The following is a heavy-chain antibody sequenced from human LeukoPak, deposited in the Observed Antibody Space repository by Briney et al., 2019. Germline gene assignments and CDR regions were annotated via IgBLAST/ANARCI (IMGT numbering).Heavy chain of an antibody. CDR1: GGPINNYY. CDR2: IYSTGIT. J-gene: IGHJ3*02. Sequence: SETLSLTCTISGGPINNYYWSWIRQSPEKGLELIGYIYSTGITNYNPSLKSRVAMSVDTSRNQFSLRLTSVTAADTASYYCARGGLFAFDIWGQGTTVIVSS. V-gene: IGHV4-59*01. CDR3: ARGGLFAFDI.